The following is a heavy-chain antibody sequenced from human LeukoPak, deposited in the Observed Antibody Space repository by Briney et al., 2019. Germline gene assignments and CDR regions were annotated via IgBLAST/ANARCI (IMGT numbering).Heavy chain of an antibody. CDR1: DDSISSNNYY. J-gene: IGHJ6*02. Sequence: SETLSLTCSVSDDSISSNNYYWGWIRQPPGKGLEWIGIINYGGSTYYNPSLRSRVTISVDTSKNQFSLKLSSVTAADTAVYYCARSQDYDFWSGLGYGMDVWGQGTTVTVSS. CDR3: ARSQDYDFWSGLGYGMDV. V-gene: IGHV4-39*07. CDR2: INYGGST. D-gene: IGHD3-3*01.